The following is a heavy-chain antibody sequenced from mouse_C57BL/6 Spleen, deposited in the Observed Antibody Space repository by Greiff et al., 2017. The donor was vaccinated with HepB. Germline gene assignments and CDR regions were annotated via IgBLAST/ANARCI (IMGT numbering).Heavy chain of an antibody. CDR3: ARRGYGSSRYAMDY. CDR2: INPNNGGT. V-gene: IGHV1-18*01. CDR1: GYTFTDYN. D-gene: IGHD1-1*01. Sequence: EVKLVESGPELVKPGASVKIPCKASGYTFTDYNMDWVKQSHGKSLEWIGDINPNNGGTIYNQKFKGKATLTVDKSSSTAYMELRSLTSEDTAVYYCARRGYGSSRYAMDYWGQGTSVTVSS. J-gene: IGHJ4*01.